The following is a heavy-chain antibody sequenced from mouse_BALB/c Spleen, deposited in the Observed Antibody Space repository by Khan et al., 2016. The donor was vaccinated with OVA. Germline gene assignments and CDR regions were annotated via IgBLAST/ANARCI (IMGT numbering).Heavy chain of an antibody. CDR2: IDPFNGGT. CDR3: ARRTFDY. Sequence: VQLQQSGPELMKPGASVKISCKASAYSFTSYYMHWVKQSLGKSLEWIGCIDPFNGGTTYNQKFKGKATLTVDKSSSTAYMHLSALTSEDSAVYYCARRTFDYWGQGTSVTVSS. J-gene: IGHJ4*01. V-gene: IGHV1S135*01. CDR1: AYSFTSYY.